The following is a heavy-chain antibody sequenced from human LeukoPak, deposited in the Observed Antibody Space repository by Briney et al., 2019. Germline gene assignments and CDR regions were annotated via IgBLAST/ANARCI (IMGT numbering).Heavy chain of an antibody. V-gene: IGHV3-48*01. CDR1: GFTFSSYS. Sequence: PGGSLRLSCAASGFTFSSYSMNWVRQAPGKGLEWVSYISSSSSTIYYADSVKGRFTISRDNAKSSLYLQMNSLRAEDTAVYYCARDLPYYDFWRGSYGMDVWGQGTTVTVSS. CDR2: ISSSSSTI. CDR3: ARDLPYYDFWRGSYGMDV. D-gene: IGHD3-3*01. J-gene: IGHJ6*02.